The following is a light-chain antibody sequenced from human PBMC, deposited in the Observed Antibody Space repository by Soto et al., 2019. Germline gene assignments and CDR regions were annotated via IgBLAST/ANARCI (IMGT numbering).Light chain of an antibody. V-gene: IGKV1-5*03. Sequence: DIPITQSPSTLSGSVGDRVTLPCRASQTISSWLAWYQQKPGKAPKLLIYKASTLKSGVPSRFSGSGSGTEFTLTISSLQPDDFATYYCQHYNSYSEAFGQGTKVDIK. J-gene: IGKJ1*01. CDR2: KAS. CDR3: QHYNSYSEA. CDR1: QTISSW.